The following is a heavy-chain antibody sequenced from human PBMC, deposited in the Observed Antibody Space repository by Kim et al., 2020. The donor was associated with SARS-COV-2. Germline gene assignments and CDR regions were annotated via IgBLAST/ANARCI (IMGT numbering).Heavy chain of an antibody. CDR2: ISSSGSTI. J-gene: IGHJ5*02. CDR3: ARDGVTTLWGRWIHTPENWFDP. D-gene: IGHD5-18*01. CDR1: GFTFSSYE. V-gene: IGHV3-48*03. Sequence: GGSLRLSCAASGFTFSSYEMNWVRQAPGKGLEWVSYISSSGSTIYYADSVKGRFTISRDNAKNSLYLQMNSLRAEDTAVYYCARDGVTTLWGRWIHTPENWFDPWGQGTLVTVSS.